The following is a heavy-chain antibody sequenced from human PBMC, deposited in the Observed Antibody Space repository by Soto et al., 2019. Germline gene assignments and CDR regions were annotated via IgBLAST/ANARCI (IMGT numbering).Heavy chain of an antibody. V-gene: IGHV3-49*03. CDR1: GFTFGDYA. Sequence: GGSLRLSCTASGFTFGDYAMSWFRQAPGKGLEWVGFIRSKAYGGTTEYAASVKGRFTISRDDSKSIAYLQMNSLKTEDTAVYYCTRVSVVVVPAANYYYYYYMDVWGKGTTVTVSS. CDR3: TRVSVVVVPAANYYYYYYMDV. D-gene: IGHD2-2*01. CDR2: IRSKAYGGTT. J-gene: IGHJ6*03.